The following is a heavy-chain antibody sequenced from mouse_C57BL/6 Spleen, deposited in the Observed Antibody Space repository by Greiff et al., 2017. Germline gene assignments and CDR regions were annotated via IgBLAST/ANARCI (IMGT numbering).Heavy chain of an antibody. Sequence: VQLKESGPGLVAPSPSLSITCTVSGFSLTSYAISWFRQPPGMGLEWLGVIWTGGGTNYNSALKSRLSISKDNSKSQVFLKMNRLQTDDTARYYCARNSNYFDYWGKGTTLTVSS. J-gene: IGHJ2*01. CDR1: GFSLTSYA. V-gene: IGHV2-9-1*01. CDR2: IWTGGGT. CDR3: ARNSNYFDY.